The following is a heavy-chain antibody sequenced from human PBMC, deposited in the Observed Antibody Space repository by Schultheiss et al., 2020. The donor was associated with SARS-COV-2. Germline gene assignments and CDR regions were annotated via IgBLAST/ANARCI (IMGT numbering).Heavy chain of an antibody. D-gene: IGHD5-12*01. CDR3: ARGTESSGYDSDLRH. J-gene: IGHJ4*02. Sequence: GESLKISCAASGFTFSSYNMNWVRQAPGKGLEWVSSISSSSTYIYYADSVKGRFTISRDNAKNSLYLQMSSLRAEDTAVYYCARGTESSGYDSDLRHWGQGTLVTVSS. V-gene: IGHV3-21*01. CDR2: ISSSSTYI. CDR1: GFTFSSYN.